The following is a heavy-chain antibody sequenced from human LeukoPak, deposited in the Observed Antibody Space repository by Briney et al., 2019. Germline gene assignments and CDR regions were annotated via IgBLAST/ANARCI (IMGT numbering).Heavy chain of an antibody. D-gene: IGHD4-17*01. V-gene: IGHV4-34*01. J-gene: IGHJ6*03. CDR2: INHSGST. Sequence: SETLSLTCAVYGGSFSGYYWSRIRQPPGKGLEWIGEINHSGSTNYNPSLQSRVTISVDKSKNQFSLKLSSVTAADTAVYYCARATVKSNGATYYYYMDVWGKGTTVTVSS. CDR3: ARATVKSNGATYYYYMDV. CDR1: GGSFSGYY.